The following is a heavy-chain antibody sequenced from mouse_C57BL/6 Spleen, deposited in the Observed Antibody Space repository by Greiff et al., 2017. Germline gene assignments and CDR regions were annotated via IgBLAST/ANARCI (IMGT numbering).Heavy chain of an antibody. CDR3: ASRLGGSSAPYYFDY. Sequence: QVQLQQSGPELVKPGASVKISCKASGYAFSSSWMNWVKQRPGKGLEWIGRIYPGDGDTNYNGKFKGKATLTADKSSSTAYMQLSSLTSENSAVYFCASRLGGSSAPYYFDYWGQGTTLTVSS. V-gene: IGHV1-82*01. D-gene: IGHD1-1*01. CDR1: GYAFSSSW. CDR2: IYPGDGDT. J-gene: IGHJ2*01.